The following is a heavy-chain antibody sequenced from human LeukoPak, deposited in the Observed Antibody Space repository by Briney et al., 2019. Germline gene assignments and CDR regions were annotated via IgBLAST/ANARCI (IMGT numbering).Heavy chain of an antibody. D-gene: IGHD3-9*01. CDR1: GGSFSDYY. CDR2: IYTSGST. J-gene: IGHJ6*03. CDR3: ARDRTLLTGYYRYYYYYYMDV. Sequence: SETLSLTCAVYGGSFSDYYWSWIRQPAGKGLEWIGRIYTSGSTNYNPSLKSRVTMSVDTSKNQFSLKLSSVTAADTAVYYCARDRTLLTGYYRYYYYYYMDVWGKGTTVTVSS. V-gene: IGHV4-4*07.